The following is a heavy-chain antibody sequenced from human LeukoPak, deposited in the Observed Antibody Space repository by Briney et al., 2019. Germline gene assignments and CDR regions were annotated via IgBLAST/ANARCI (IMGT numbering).Heavy chain of an antibody. Sequence: KPSETLSLTCTVSGVSITNYYWTWIRQPAGRGLEWIGRMSASGSTNYNPSLKSRVTISVDTSKNQFSLKLSSVTAADTAVYYCARRKRSGCSSTSCLLNWFDPWGQGTLVTVSS. D-gene: IGHD2-2*01. V-gene: IGHV4-4*07. CDR3: ARRKRSGCSSTSCLLNWFDP. CDR2: MSASGST. J-gene: IGHJ5*02. CDR1: GVSITNYY.